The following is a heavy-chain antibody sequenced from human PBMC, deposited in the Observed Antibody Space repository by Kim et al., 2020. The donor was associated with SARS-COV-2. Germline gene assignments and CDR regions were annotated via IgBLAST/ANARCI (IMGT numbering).Heavy chain of an antibody. Sequence: GGSLRLSCAASGFTFSDHYMDWVRQAPGKGLEWVGRTRNKANSYTTEYAASVKGRFTISRDDSKNSLYLQMNSLKTEDTAVYYCARGLPGCSGGSCYYDYWGQGTLVTVSS. CDR2: TRNKANSYTT. CDR1: GFTFSDHY. D-gene: IGHD2-15*01. CDR3: ARGLPGCSGGSCYYDY. J-gene: IGHJ4*02. V-gene: IGHV3-72*01.